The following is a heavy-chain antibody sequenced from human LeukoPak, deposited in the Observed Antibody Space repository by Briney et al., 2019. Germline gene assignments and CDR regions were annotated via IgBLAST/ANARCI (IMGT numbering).Heavy chain of an antibody. CDR3: ARRAYCGGDCDAGEDY. J-gene: IGHJ4*02. V-gene: IGHV5-51*01. Sequence: GESLKISCKGSGYSFTSYWIGWVRQMPGKGLEWMGIIYLGDSDTRYSPSFQGQVTISADKSISTAYLQWSSLKASDTAMYYCARRAYCGGDCDAGEDYWGQGTLVTVSS. D-gene: IGHD2-21*02. CDR1: GYSFTSYW. CDR2: IYLGDSDT.